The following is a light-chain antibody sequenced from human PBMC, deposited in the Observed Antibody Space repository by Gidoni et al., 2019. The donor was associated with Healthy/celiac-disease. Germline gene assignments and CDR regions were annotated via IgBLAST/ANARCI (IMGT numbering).Light chain of an antibody. CDR1: QSISSY. CDR3: QQSYSTFWT. V-gene: IGKV1-39*01. J-gene: IGKJ1*01. CDR2: AAS. Sequence: IPMTPSPSSLSASVGDRVTITCRASQSISSYLNWYQQKPGKAPKLLIYAASSLQSGVPSRFSGSGSGTDFTLTISSLQPEDFATYYCQQSYSTFWTFGQXTKVEIK.